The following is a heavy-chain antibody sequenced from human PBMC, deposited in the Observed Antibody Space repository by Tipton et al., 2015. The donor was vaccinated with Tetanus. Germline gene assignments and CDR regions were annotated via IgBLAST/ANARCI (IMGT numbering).Heavy chain of an antibody. D-gene: IGHD2-2*01. Sequence: TLSLTCAVSGGSISSGDYSWSWIRQPPGKGLEWIGYIYDSGSTYYNPSLKSRVTISEDRSKNQISLRLRSVTAADTAVYYCASDPALMGNFDYWGQGTLVTVSS. CDR2: IYDSGST. CDR1: GGSISSGDYS. CDR3: ASDPALMGNFDY. V-gene: IGHV4-30-2*01. J-gene: IGHJ4*02.